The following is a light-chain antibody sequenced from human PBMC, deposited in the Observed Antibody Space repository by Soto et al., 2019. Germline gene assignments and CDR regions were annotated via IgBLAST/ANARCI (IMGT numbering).Light chain of an antibody. Sequence: DIQMTQSPSTLSASVGDRVTITCRASQSISSRLAWYQQKPGKVPKLLIYKASSLESGVPSRFSGSGSGTEFTLTISSLQPDDFATYYCQQYDSYSWTFRQGTKVEI. CDR2: KAS. CDR3: QQYDSYSWT. V-gene: IGKV1-5*03. J-gene: IGKJ1*01. CDR1: QSISSR.